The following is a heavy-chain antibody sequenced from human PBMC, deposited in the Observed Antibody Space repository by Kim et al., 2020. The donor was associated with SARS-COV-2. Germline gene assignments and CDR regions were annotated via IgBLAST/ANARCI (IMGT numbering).Heavy chain of an antibody. D-gene: IGHD4-17*01. CDR2: IKIKADGGTT. J-gene: IGHJ4*02. CDR3: AAYGGHDY. CDR1: GFTFTDAW. V-gene: IGHV3-15*01. Sequence: GGSLRLSCVASGFTFTDAWMNWVRQAPGKGLEWVARIKIKADGGTTDYAAPVKDRFTISRDDSKNTVSLHMNSLKTEDTAVYYCAAYGGHDYWGQGTRVTVSS.